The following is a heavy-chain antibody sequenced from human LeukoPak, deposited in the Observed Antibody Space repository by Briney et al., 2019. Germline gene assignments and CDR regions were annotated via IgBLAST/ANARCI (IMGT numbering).Heavy chain of an antibody. D-gene: IGHD2-2*01. CDR2: IYTSGST. V-gene: IGHV4-61*02. CDR3: ARGRSHCSSTSCNHYYYYYMDV. J-gene: IGHJ6*03. Sequence: PSQTLSLTCTVSDASISSGSYYWGWIRQPAGKGLEWIGRIYTSGSTNYNPSLKSRVTISVDTSKNQFSLKLSSVTAADTAVYYCARGRSHCSSTSCNHYYYYYMDVWGKGTTVTVSS. CDR1: DASISSGSYY.